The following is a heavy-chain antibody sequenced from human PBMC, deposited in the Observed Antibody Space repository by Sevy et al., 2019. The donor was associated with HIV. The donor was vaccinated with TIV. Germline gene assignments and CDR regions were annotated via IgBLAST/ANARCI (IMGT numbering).Heavy chain of an antibody. CDR3: ARSRIAAAGTNFDY. J-gene: IGHJ4*02. CDR1: GGSVSSGNYY. V-gene: IGHV4-61*01. D-gene: IGHD6-13*01. CDR2: IYNSGST. Sequence: SETLSLTCTVSGGSVSSGNYYWSWIRQPPGKGLEWIGYIYNSGSTNYNPPLKSRVTISVDTSKNQFSLKLSSVTAADTAVFYCARSRIAAAGTNFDYWGQGTLVTVSS.